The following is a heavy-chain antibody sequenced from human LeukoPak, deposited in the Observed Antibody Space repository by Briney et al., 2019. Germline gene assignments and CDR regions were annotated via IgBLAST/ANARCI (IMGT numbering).Heavy chain of an antibody. CDR1: GFSVSTNY. D-gene: IGHD3-10*01. V-gene: IGHV3-53*01. CDR2: IYSGGST. Sequence: GGSLRLSCAASGFSVSTNYMSWVRQAPGKGLEWVSFIYSGGSTYYADSVKGRFTISRDNSKNTLYLQMNSLRAEDTAVYYCAKDQLRITMVRGAPRDAFDIWGQGTMVTVSS. J-gene: IGHJ3*02. CDR3: AKDQLRITMVRGAPRDAFDI.